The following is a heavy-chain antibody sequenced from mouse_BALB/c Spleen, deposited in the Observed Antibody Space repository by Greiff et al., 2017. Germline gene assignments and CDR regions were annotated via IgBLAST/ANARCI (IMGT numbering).Heavy chain of an antibody. Sequence: QVQLQQPGAELVKPGASVKMSCKASGYTFTSYNMHWVKQTPGQGLEWIGAIYPGNGDTSYNQKFKGKATLTADKSSSTAYMQLSSLTSEDSAVYYCARNRGLVGAMDYWGQGTSVTVSS. CDR2: IYPGNGDT. V-gene: IGHV1-12*01. J-gene: IGHJ4*01. CDR3: ARNRGLVGAMDY. D-gene: IGHD2-2*01. CDR1: GYTFTSYN.